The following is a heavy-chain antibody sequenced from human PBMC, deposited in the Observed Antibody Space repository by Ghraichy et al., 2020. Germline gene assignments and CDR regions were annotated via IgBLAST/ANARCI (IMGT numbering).Heavy chain of an antibody. CDR2: IYYSGST. J-gene: IGHJ6*02. CDR3: ARDSDTDYYYYGMDV. CDR1: GGSISSYY. V-gene: IGHV4-59*01. Sequence: SETLSLTCTVSGGSISSYYWSWIRQPPGKGLEWIGYIYYSGSTNYNPSLKSRVTISVDTSKNQFSLKLSSVTAADTAVYYCARDSDTDYYYYGMDVWGQGTTVTVSS. D-gene: IGHD5-18*01.